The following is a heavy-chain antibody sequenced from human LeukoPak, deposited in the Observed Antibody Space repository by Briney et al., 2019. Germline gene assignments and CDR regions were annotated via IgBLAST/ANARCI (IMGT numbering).Heavy chain of an antibody. Sequence: GGSLRLSCAASGFTFSSYGMHWVRQAPGKGLEWVAVIWYDGSNKYYADSVKGRFTISRDNSKNTLYLQMNSLRAEDTAVYYCAREGGGYATFDYWGQGTLVTVSS. D-gene: IGHD5-12*01. CDR3: AREGGGYATFDY. CDR1: GFTFSSYG. V-gene: IGHV3-33*01. J-gene: IGHJ4*02. CDR2: IWYDGSNK.